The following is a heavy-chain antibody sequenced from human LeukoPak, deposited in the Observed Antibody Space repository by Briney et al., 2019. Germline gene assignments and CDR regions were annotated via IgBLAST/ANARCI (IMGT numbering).Heavy chain of an antibody. CDR1: GFTFSRYS. Sequence: GGSLRLSCAASGFTFSRYSMNWIRQAPGKGLVWVSYISSSGSTIYYADAVKGRFTISRDNAKNSLYLQMNSLRAEDTAVYYCARDAGMVRGVNGDYWGQGTLVTVSS. J-gene: IGHJ4*02. CDR2: ISSSGSTI. V-gene: IGHV3-48*04. CDR3: ARDAGMVRGVNGDY. D-gene: IGHD3-10*01.